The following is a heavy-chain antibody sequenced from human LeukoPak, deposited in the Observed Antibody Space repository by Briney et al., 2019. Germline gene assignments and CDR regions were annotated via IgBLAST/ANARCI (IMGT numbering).Heavy chain of an antibody. J-gene: IGHJ5*02. CDR2: IWGTDDKT. Sequence: GGSLRLSCVASGFTFSDYAMSWVRQAPGKGLELVSGIWGTDDKTVYGDAVKGRFTISRDNSKNTLYLQMNSLRADDTAVYYCAKTQGYYDAWGQGALVTVSS. CDR1: GFTFSDYA. V-gene: IGHV3-23*01. D-gene: IGHD2-15*01. CDR3: AKTQGYYDA.